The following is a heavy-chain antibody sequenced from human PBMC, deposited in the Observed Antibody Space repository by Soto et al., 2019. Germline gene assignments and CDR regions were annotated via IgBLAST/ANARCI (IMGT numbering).Heavy chain of an antibody. CDR1: GYPVTAYY. Sequence: QLHLVQSGAVVKKPGASVTVSCSASGYPVTAYYMHWVRQAPGRGLEWMGGVNPATGAAKYTQTFKGRVTMSRDTSPRTVFREPGDFASEDRPVFYVARGGGVGVAGSAAFDMWGQGTLVTVSS. CDR2: VNPATGAA. D-gene: IGHD3-3*01. V-gene: IGHV1-2*02. J-gene: IGHJ3*02. CDR3: ARGGGVGVAGSAAFDM.